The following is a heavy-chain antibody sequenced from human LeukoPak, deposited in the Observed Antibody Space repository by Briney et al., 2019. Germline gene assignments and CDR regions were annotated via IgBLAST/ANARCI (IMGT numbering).Heavy chain of an antibody. CDR1: GGTFSSYA. J-gene: IGHJ3*02. D-gene: IGHD6-6*01. CDR3: ARSVSIAARDDAFDI. V-gene: IGHV1-69*13. Sequence: GASVKVSCKASGGTFSSYAISWVRQAPGQGLEWMGGIIPIFGTANYAQKFQGRATITADESTSTAYMELSSLRSEDTAVYYCARSVSIAARDDAFDIWGQGTMVTVSS. CDR2: IIPIFGTA.